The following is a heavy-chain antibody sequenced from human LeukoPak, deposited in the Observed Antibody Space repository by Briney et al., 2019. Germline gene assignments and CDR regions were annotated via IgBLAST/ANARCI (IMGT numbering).Heavy chain of an antibody. CDR3: ATSPEYSSGWPFDY. V-gene: IGHV4-59*01. CDR1: GYSISSYY. CDR2: VNYSGST. Sequence: SETLSLTCTVSGYSISSYYWSWIRQPPGKGLEWIGYVNYSGSTKYNPSLTSRVTISLDTSRNQFSLKLTSVTAADTAVYYCATSPEYSSGWPFDYWGQGTLVTVSS. J-gene: IGHJ4*02. D-gene: IGHD6-19*01.